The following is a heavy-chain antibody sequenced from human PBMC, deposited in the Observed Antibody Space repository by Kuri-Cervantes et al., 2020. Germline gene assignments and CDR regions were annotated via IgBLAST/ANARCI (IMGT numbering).Heavy chain of an antibody. CDR1: GFTFSNYG. Sequence: GGSLRLSCAASGFTFSNYGIHWVRQAPGKGLGWVAVISYDGSIKHYADSVKGRFTISRDNSKNTLYLQMNSLRAEDTAVYYCARDRAVVAATPWWFDPWGQGTLVTVSS. CDR2: ISYDGSIK. D-gene: IGHD2-15*01. V-gene: IGHV3-30*03. CDR3: ARDRAVVAATPWWFDP. J-gene: IGHJ5*02.